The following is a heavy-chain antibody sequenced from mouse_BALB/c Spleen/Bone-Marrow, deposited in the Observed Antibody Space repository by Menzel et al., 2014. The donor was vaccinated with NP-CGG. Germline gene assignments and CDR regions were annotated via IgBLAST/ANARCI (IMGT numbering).Heavy chain of an antibody. CDR2: IDPYNGDT. D-gene: IGHD2-14*01. Sequence: EVHVKQSGPELEKPGASVKISCKASGYSFTGYNMNWVKQTNGKSLEWIGNIDPYNGDTRYSQKFKGKATLTVDKSSSTSYMQLKSLTSEDSAVYYCARGGYDVGTFAYWGQGTLVTVSA. J-gene: IGHJ3*01. V-gene: IGHV1S135*01. CDR3: ARGGYDVGTFAY. CDR1: GYSFTGYN.